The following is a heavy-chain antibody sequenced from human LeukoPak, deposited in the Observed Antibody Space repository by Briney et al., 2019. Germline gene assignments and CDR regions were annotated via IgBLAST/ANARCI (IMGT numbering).Heavy chain of an antibody. V-gene: IGHV4-59*01. CDR3: ARDAGYSSGRSGYYYGMDV. CDR2: TYYSGST. Sequence: SETLSLTCTVSGGSISSYYWSWIRQPPGKGLEWIGYTYYSGSTNYNPSLKSRVTISVDTSKNQFSLKLSSVTAADTAVYYCARDAGYSSGRSGYYYGMDVWDQGTTVTVSS. D-gene: IGHD6-19*01. CDR1: GGSISSYY. J-gene: IGHJ6*02.